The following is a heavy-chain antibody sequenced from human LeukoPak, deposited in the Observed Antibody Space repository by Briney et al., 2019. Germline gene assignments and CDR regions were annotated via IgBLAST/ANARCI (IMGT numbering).Heavy chain of an antibody. V-gene: IGHV3-53*01. Sequence: GGSLRLSCAASGFTVSSNYMSWVRQAPGKGLEWVSVIYSGGSTYYADSVKGRFTISRDNSKNTLYLQMNSLRAEDTAVYHCARVAAAAGTNLGWFDPWGQGTLVTVSS. CDR1: GFTVSSNY. CDR2: IYSGGST. CDR3: ARVAAAAGTNLGWFDP. D-gene: IGHD6-13*01. J-gene: IGHJ5*02.